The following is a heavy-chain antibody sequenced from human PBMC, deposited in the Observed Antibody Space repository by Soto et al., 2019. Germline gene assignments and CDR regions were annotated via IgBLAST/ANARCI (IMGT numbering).Heavy chain of an antibody. J-gene: IGHJ4*02. V-gene: IGHV3-23*01. CDR2: INSGGTT. D-gene: IGHD4-4*01. Sequence: GGSLRLSCAASGVTFSTYAMTWVRQAPGKGLEWISGINSGGTTFYADSVKGRFTISRDNSRNTMYLQMDSLRAEDTAVYYCAKVRVQGYSHFDCWGQGTLVTVSS. CDR1: GVTFSTYA. CDR3: AKVRVQGYSHFDC.